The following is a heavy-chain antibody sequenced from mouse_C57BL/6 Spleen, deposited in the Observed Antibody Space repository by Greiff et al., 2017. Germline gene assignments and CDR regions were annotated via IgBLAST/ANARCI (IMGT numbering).Heavy chain of an antibody. J-gene: IGHJ2*01. CDR1: GYTFTDHT. CDR3: ARRRYSNFYFDY. CDR2: IYPRDGST. D-gene: IGHD2-5*01. Sequence: VKLVESDAELVKPGASVMISCKVSGYTFTDHTIHWMKQRPEQGLEWIGYIYPRDGSTKYNEKFKGKATLTADKSSSTAYMQLNSLTSEDSAVYFCARRRYSNFYFDYWGQGTTLTVSS. V-gene: IGHV1-78*01.